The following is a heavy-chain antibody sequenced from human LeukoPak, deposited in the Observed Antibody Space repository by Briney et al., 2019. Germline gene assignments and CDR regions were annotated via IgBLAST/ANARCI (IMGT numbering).Heavy chain of an antibody. V-gene: IGHV4-34*01. Sequence: SETLSLTCAVYGGSFSGYYWSWIRQPPGKGLEWIGEINHSGSTNYNPSLKSRVTISVDTSKNQFSLKLSSVTAADTAVYYCARGLNYWGQGTLVTVSS. CDR2: INHSGST. J-gene: IGHJ4*02. CDR1: GGSFSGYY. CDR3: ARGLNY.